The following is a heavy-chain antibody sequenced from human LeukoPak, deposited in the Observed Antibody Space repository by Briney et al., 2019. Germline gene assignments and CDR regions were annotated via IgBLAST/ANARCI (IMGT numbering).Heavy chain of an antibody. Sequence: SETLSLTCTVSGGSISSYYWSWIRQPPGKGLEWIGYIYYSGSTNYNPSLKSRVTVSVDTSKNQFSLKLSSVTAADTAVYYCARGHHYYYYMDVWGKGTTVTISS. V-gene: IGHV4-59*01. J-gene: IGHJ6*03. CDR1: GGSISSYY. CDR3: ARGHHYYYYMDV. CDR2: IYYSGST.